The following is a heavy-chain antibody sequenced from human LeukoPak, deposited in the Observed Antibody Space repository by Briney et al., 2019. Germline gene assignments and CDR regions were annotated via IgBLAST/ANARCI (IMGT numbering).Heavy chain of an antibody. CDR1: GFTFRSYE. V-gene: IGHV3-48*03. J-gene: IGHJ6*03. CDR3: ARCIAYYYYYMDV. Sequence: GGSLRLSCAASGFTFRSYEMNWVRQAPGKGLEWVSYISSSGSTIYYADSVKGRFTISRDNAKNSLYLQMNSLRAEDTAVYYCARCIAYYYYYMDVWGKGTTVTISS. CDR2: ISSSGSTI. D-gene: IGHD2-21*01.